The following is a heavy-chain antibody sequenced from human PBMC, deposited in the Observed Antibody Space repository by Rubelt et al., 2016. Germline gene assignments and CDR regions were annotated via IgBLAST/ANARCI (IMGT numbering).Heavy chain of an antibody. J-gene: IGHJ6*02. V-gene: IGHV3-30*04. CDR1: GFTFSSYA. D-gene: IGHD2-2*01. Sequence: PGRSLRLSCAASGFTFSSYAMHWVRQAPGKGLEWVAVISYDGSNKYYADSVKGRFTISRDNSKNTLYLQMNSLRAEDTAVYYCARDFQLVVPAAIDYYYGMDVWGQGNTVTVSS. CDR3: ARDFQLVVPAAIDYYYGMDV. CDR2: ISYDGSNK.